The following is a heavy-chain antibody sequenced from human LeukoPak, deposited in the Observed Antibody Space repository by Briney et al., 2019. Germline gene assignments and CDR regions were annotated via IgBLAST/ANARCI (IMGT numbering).Heavy chain of an antibody. CDR2: IYYSGST. J-gene: IGHJ2*01. CDR3: ARSLDYNILTGSYNGGAYYWFFDL. D-gene: IGHD3-9*01. V-gene: IGHV4-59*01. CDR1: GGSISSYY. Sequence: SETLSLTCTVSGGSISSYYWSWIRQPPGKGLEWIGYIYYSGSTNYNPSLKSRVTISVDTSKNQFSLKMSSVTAADTAVYYCARSLDYNILTGSYNGGAYYWFFDLWGRGTLVTVSS.